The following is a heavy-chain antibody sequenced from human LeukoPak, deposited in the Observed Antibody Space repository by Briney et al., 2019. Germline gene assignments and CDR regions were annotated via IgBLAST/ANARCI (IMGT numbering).Heavy chain of an antibody. CDR2: IRYDGSNK. D-gene: IGHD2-21*02. CDR3: AKDVTAIIDAFDI. J-gene: IGHJ3*02. Sequence: GGSLRLSCAASGFTSSSYGMHWVRQAPGKGLEWVAFIRYDGSNKYYADSVKGRFTISRDNSKNTLYLQVNSLRAEDTAVYYCAKDVTAIIDAFDIWGQGTMVTVSS. V-gene: IGHV3-30*02. CDR1: GFTSSSYG.